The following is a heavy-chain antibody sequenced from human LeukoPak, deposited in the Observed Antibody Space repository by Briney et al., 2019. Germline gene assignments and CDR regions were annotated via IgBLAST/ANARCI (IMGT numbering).Heavy chain of an antibody. CDR1: GFTVSSNS. CDR3: ARGDSSGWYFDY. J-gene: IGHJ4*02. Sequence: GGSLRLSCTVSGFTVSSNSMSWVRQAPGKGLEWVANIKQDGSDKYYVDSVKGRFTISRDNAKNSLYLQMNSLRAEDTAVYYCARGDSSGWYFDYWGQGTLVTVSS. CDR2: IKQDGSDK. D-gene: IGHD6-19*01. V-gene: IGHV3-7*01.